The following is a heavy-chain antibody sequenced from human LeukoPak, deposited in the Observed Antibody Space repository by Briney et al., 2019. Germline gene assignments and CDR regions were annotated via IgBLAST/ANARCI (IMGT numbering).Heavy chain of an antibody. CDR3: VRDSSSPTHNFDY. D-gene: IGHD6-13*01. Sequence: SETLSLTCSVSGGSISSYYWSWIRQPAGKGLEWIGRIHASGSPNYNPSLKSRVTMSVDTSKNQCSLKVSSVTAADTAVYYCVRDSSSPTHNFDYWGQGTLVTVSS. CDR2: IHASGSP. V-gene: IGHV4-4*07. CDR1: GGSISSYY. J-gene: IGHJ4*02.